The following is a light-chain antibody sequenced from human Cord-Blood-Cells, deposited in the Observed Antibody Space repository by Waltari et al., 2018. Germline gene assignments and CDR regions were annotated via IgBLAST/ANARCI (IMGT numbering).Light chain of an antibody. Sequence: SYELTQPPSVSVSPGQTASITCSGDKLGDKYACWYQQKPGQSPLLVIYQDSKRPPGIPERFSGTNAGNTATLTISGTQAMDEADYYCQAWDSSTWVFGGGTKLTVL. J-gene: IGLJ3*02. CDR3: QAWDSSTWV. V-gene: IGLV3-1*01. CDR2: QDS. CDR1: KLGDKY.